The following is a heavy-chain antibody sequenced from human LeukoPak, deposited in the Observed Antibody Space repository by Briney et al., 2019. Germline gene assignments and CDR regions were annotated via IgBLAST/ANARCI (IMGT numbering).Heavy chain of an antibody. D-gene: IGHD3-10*01. J-gene: IGHJ4*02. Sequence: PPETLSLTCAVYGGSFSGYYWSWIRQPPGKGLEWIGEINHSGSTNYNPSLKSRVTISVDTSKNQFSLKLSSVTAADTAVYYCARVTYYYGSGSYFPFDYWGQGTLVTVSS. V-gene: IGHV4-34*01. CDR1: GGSFSGYY. CDR2: INHSGST. CDR3: ARVTYYYGSGSYFPFDY.